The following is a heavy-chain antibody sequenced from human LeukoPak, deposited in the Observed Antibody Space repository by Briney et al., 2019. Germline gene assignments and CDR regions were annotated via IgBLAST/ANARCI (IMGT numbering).Heavy chain of an antibody. D-gene: IGHD5-24*01. Sequence: GGSLRLSCAASGFTFSSYAMSWVRQAPGKGLEWVAVISYDGSSKYYADSVKGRFTISRDNSKNTLYLQMNSLRAEDTAVYYCARVGRAWLHLGHFFDYWGQGTLVTVSS. CDR2: ISYDGSSK. CDR1: GFTFSSYA. V-gene: IGHV3-30*01. CDR3: ARVGRAWLHLGHFFDY. J-gene: IGHJ4*02.